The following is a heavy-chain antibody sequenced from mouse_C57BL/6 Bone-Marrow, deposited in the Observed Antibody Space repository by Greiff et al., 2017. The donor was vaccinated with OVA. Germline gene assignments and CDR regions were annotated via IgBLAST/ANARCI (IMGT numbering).Heavy chain of an antibody. CDR1: GYAFTNYL. D-gene: IGHD2-1*01. J-gene: IGHJ4*01. V-gene: IGHV1-54*01. CDR2: INPGSGGT. CDR3: ARGGGYYGGAMDY. Sequence: VQLVESGAELVRPGTSVKVSCKASGYAFTNYLIEWVKQRPGQGLEWIGVINPGSGGTNYNEKFKGKATLTADKSSSTAYMQLSSLTSEDSAVYFCARGGGYYGGAMDYWGQGTSVTVSS.